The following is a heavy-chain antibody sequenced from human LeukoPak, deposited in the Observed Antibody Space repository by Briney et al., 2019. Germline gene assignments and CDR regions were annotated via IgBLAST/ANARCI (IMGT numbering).Heavy chain of an antibody. CDR3: ARLASGSYGPLTPFDY. Sequence: SETLSLTCTVSGGSISSYYWSWIRQPPGKGLEWIGDIYYSGSTNYSPSLKSRVTISVDTSKNQFSLRLSSVTAADTAVYYSARLASGSYGPLTPFDYWGQGTLVTVSS. CDR2: IYYSGST. D-gene: IGHD1-26*01. V-gene: IGHV4-59*08. J-gene: IGHJ4*02. CDR1: GGSISSYY.